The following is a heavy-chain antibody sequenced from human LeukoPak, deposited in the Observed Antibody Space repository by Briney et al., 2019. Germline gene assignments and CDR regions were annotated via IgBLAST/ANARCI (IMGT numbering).Heavy chain of an antibody. J-gene: IGHJ4*02. D-gene: IGHD3-10*01. Sequence: SGPTLVRPTQTLTLTCNFSGFSLSNTGVAVGWIRQSPGKALERLAVAYWNNDKSYSPSLKSRLTITKDTSKNQVVLKMTNMDPVDTATYYCAHKGRGSGSYNMWGQGTLVTVSS. V-gene: IGHV2-5*01. CDR3: AHKGRGSGSYNM. CDR2: AYWNNDK. CDR1: GFSLSNTGVA.